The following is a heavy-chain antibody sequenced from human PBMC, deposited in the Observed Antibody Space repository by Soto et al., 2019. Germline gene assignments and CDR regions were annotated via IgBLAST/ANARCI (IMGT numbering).Heavy chain of an antibody. V-gene: IGHV1-69*13. CDR1: GCTFSSYA. D-gene: IGHD3-9*01. Sequence: GASVKVSCKASGCTFSSYAISWVRQAPGQGLEWMGGIIPIFGTANYAQKFQGRVTITADESTSTAYMELSSLRSEDTAVYYCARVTGRRPYYYYGMDVWGQGTTVTVSS. CDR2: IIPIFGTA. CDR3: ARVTGRRPYYYYGMDV. J-gene: IGHJ6*02.